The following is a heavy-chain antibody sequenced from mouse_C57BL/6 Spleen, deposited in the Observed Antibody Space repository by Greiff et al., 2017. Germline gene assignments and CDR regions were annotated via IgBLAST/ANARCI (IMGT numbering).Heavy chain of an antibody. D-gene: IGHD2-4*01. CDR2: IYPGDGDT. V-gene: IGHV1-80*01. CDR3: ASQVYYDYDWYYDV. J-gene: IGHJ1*03. CDR1: GYAFSSYW. Sequence: QVQLKQSGAELVKPGASVKISCKASGYAFSSYWMNWVKQRPGKGLEWIGQIYPGDGDTNYNGKFKGKATLTADKSSSTAYMQLSSLTSEDSAVYFCASQVYYDYDWYYDVWGTGTTVTVSS.